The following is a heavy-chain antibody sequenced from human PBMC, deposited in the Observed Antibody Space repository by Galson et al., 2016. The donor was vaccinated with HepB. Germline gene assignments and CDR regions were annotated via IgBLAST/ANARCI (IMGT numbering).Heavy chain of an antibody. V-gene: IGHV3-48*03. Sequence: SLRLSCAASGLTFRSYAFSWLRQAPGKGLEWVSYISTSGTNTYYADSVKGRFTISRDNAKNSLYVQMNSLRVEDTALYYCARDPGYITAAPFFDYWGQGTLVTVSS. CDR3: ARDPGYITAAPFFDY. CDR2: ISTSGTNT. J-gene: IGHJ4*02. D-gene: IGHD5-24*01. CDR1: GLTFRSYA.